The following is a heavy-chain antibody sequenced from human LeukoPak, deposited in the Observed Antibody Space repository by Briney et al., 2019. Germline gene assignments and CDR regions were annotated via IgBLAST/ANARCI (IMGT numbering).Heavy chain of an antibody. V-gene: IGHV3-23*01. CDR1: GSTFSSYA. CDR3: ALPRHYYDSSGYYYAGEYFQH. CDR2: ISGSGGST. Sequence: GGSLRLSCAASGSTFSSYAMSWVRQAPGKGLEWVSAISGSGGSTYYADSVKGRFTISRDNSKNTLYLQTNSLRAEDTAVYYCALPRHYYDSSGYYYAGEYFQHWGQGTLVTVSS. D-gene: IGHD3-22*01. J-gene: IGHJ1*01.